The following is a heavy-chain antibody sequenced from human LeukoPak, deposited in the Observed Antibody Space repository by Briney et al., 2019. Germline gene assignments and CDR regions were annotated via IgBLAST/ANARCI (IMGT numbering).Heavy chain of an antibody. CDR1: GGSISNSGSY. J-gene: IGHJ4*02. CDR2: ILYSGST. Sequence: SETLSLTCTVSGGSISNSGSYWGWIRQPPGKGLEWIGSILYSGSTYYNPSLKSRVTISLDTSKNQFSLKLSSVTAEDTAVYYCARNLHYHFASIEVAPTAFDFWGQGTLVTVSS. CDR3: ARNLHYHFASIEVAPTAFDF. D-gene: IGHD2-2*01. V-gene: IGHV4-39*07.